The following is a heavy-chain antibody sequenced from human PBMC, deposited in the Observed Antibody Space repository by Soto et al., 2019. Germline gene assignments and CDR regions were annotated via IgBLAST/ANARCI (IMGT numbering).Heavy chain of an antibody. D-gene: IGHD2-15*01. CDR1: GFIFTDYY. Sequence: QVQLVQSGAEVKKPGASVRVSCKASGFIFTDYYMHWVRQAPGQGLEWMGWINPDSGGTNYAQKLQGRGTMTRDTTTSTADMEPTRRRSDDTAVYYWARDPLPGLVVLATPPFDSGGQGTLGTVAS. V-gene: IGHV1-2*02. CDR3: ARDPLPGLVVLATPPFDS. CDR2: INPDSGGT. J-gene: IGHJ4*02.